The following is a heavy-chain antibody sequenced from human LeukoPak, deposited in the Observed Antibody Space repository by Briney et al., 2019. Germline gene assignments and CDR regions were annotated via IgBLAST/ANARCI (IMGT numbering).Heavy chain of an antibody. V-gene: IGHV3-15*01. CDR3: TIEDVVVPAATTPPFDY. Sequence: GGSLRLSCAASGLTFSNAWMSWVRQAPGKGLEWVGRIKKKSDGGTTDYAAPVKGRFTISRDDSKNTLYLQMNSLKTEDTAVYYCTIEDVVVPAATTPPFDYWGQGTLDTVSS. CDR2: IKKKSDGGTT. D-gene: IGHD2-2*01. J-gene: IGHJ4*02. CDR1: GLTFSNAW.